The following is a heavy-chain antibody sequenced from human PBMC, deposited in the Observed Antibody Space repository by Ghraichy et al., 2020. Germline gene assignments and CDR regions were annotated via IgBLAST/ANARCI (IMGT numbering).Heavy chain of an antibody. CDR1: GFTFSSYA. V-gene: IGHV3-23*01. Sequence: LSLTCAASGFTFSSYAMSWVRQAPGKGLEWVSAISGSGGSTYYADSVKGRFTISRDNSKNTLYLQMNSLRAEDTAVYYCAKDFDYGDYWGQGTLVTVSS. CDR2: ISGSGGST. CDR3: AKDFDYGDY. J-gene: IGHJ4*02.